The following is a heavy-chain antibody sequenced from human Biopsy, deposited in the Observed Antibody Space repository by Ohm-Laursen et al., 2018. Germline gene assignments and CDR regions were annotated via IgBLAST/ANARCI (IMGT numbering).Heavy chain of an antibody. CDR1: GYTFTDFY. Sequence: GASVKVSCKTSGYTFTDFYLHWVRQAPGQGLEWTGWINPNTGVTHHAQNFQGRISMTRDRSISTASMELNGLTSDDTAVYYCARDLTVTSRPYYYSGMDIWGPGTRVTVSS. CDR3: ARDLTVTSRPYYYSGMDI. V-gene: IGHV1-2*02. D-gene: IGHD4-17*01. CDR2: INPNTGVT. J-gene: IGHJ6*02.